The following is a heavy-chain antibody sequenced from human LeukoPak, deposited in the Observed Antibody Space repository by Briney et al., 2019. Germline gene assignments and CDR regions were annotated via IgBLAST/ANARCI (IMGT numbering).Heavy chain of an antibody. CDR3: ARASSSWYNWGFDY. Sequence: ASVKVSCKASGYTFTGYYMHWVRQAPGQGLEWMGWINPNSGGTNYAQKFQGRVTMTRDTSISTAYMELSRLGSDDTAVYYCARASSSWYNWGFDYWGQGTLVTVSS. CDR2: INPNSGGT. J-gene: IGHJ4*02. CDR1: GYTFTGYY. V-gene: IGHV1-2*02. D-gene: IGHD6-13*01.